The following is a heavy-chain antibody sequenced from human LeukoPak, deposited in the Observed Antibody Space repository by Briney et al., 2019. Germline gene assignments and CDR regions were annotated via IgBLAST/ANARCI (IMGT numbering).Heavy chain of an antibody. V-gene: IGHV3-9*01. D-gene: IGHD3-10*01. CDR1: GFTFDDYA. CDR2: ISWNSGSI. Sequence: GGSLRLSCAASGFTFDDYAMHWVRQAPGKGLEWASGISWNSGSIGYADSVKGRFTISRDNAKNSLYLQMNSLRAEDTAVYYCARDSGFLMVRSYGMDVWGQGTTVTVSS. CDR3: ARDSGFLMVRSYGMDV. J-gene: IGHJ6*02.